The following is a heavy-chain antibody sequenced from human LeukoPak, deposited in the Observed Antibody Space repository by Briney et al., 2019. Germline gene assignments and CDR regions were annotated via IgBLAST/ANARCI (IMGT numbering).Heavy chain of an antibody. J-gene: IGHJ5*02. CDR1: GDSISSYH. CDR2: IYTSGST. V-gene: IGHV4-4*07. Sequence: PSETLSLTCTVSGDSISSYHWIWIRQPAGKGLEWIGRIYTSGSTNYNPSLKSRVTISVDTSKNQFSLKLSSVTAADTAVYYCARELAAAGRFPWFDPWGQGTLVTVSS. D-gene: IGHD6-13*01. CDR3: ARELAAAGRFPWFDP.